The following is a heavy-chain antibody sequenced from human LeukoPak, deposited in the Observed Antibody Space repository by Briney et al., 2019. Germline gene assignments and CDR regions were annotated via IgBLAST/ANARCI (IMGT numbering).Heavy chain of an antibody. Sequence: GGSLRLSCAASGFXFSVYVITWVRQAPGRGLEWVSTISASGYSTYYADSVKGRFTISRDNSKNTVYLQMNSLRAEDTAVYYCTKQGSSGLFDYWGHGTVVTVSS. V-gene: IGHV3-23*01. D-gene: IGHD6-19*01. CDR1: GFXFSVYV. CDR2: ISASGYST. J-gene: IGHJ4*01. CDR3: TKQGSSGLFDY.